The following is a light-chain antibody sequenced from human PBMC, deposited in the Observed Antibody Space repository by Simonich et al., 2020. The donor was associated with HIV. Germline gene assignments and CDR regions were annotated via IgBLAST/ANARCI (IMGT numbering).Light chain of an antibody. CDR3: QQSYSTLMYT. CDR1: QTISSN. J-gene: IGKJ2*01. CDR2: AAS. V-gene: IGKV1-39*01. Sequence: DIQMTQSPSSLSASVGDRIPIPCRASQTISSNLNWYQQKPGKAPKLLIYAASSLQSEVPSRFSGSGSGTDFTLTISSLQPDDFATYYCQQSYSTLMYTFGQGTKLEIK.